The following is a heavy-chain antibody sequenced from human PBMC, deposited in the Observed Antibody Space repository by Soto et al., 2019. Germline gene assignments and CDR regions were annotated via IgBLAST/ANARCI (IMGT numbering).Heavy chain of an antibody. Sequence: ASVKVSCKASGYTFTIYAMHCVRQAPGQRLEWMGWINAGNGNTKYSQKFQGRVTITRDTSASTAYMELSSLRSEDTAVYYCASGAWIQLWLVYWGQGTLVTVSS. CDR1: GYTFTIYA. CDR3: ASGAWIQLWLVY. J-gene: IGHJ4*02. V-gene: IGHV1-3*01. CDR2: INAGNGNT. D-gene: IGHD5-18*01.